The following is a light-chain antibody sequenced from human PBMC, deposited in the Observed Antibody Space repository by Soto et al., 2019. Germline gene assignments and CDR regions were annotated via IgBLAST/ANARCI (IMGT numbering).Light chain of an antibody. J-gene: IGKJ1*01. Sequence: EIVLTQSPATLSLSPGEIATLSCRASQSVSSNLAWYQQKPGQAPRLLIYGASTRATGIPDRFSGSGSGTDFTLTISRLEPEDFAVYYCHQYDSWTFGQGTKVDIK. CDR2: GAS. V-gene: IGKV3-20*01. CDR3: HQYDSWT. CDR1: QSVSSN.